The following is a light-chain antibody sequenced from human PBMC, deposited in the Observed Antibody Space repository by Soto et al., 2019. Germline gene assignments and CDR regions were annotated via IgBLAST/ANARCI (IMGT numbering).Light chain of an antibody. J-gene: IGKJ5*01. CDR2: ATS. CDR1: KSISNY. CDR3: QQSYSTPRT. V-gene: IGKV1-39*01. Sequence: DIQMTQSPSSLSASVGDRVTITCRASKSISNYLNWYQQKPGKAPKLLIYATSSLQSGVPSTFSGSGSGTDFTLTISSLQPEDFATYYCQQSYSTPRTFGQGTRLEIK.